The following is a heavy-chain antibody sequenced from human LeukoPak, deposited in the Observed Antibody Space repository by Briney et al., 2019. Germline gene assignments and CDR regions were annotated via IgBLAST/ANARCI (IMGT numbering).Heavy chain of an antibody. CDR3: ARATELTYCAGDCYLDC. J-gene: IGHJ4*02. CDR1: GYTFSISH. Sequence: ASVKVSCKTSGYTFSISHVTWVRQAPGQRLEWMGWISVYNGNTNYAPDLQGRVTMTTDTSTSTAYMELRNLRSDDTAIYYCARATELTYCAGDCYLDCWGQGTLITVSS. V-gene: IGHV1-18*04. D-gene: IGHD2-21*02. CDR2: ISVYNGNT.